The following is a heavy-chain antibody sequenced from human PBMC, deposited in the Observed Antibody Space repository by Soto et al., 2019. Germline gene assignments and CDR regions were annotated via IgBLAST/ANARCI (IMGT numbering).Heavy chain of an antibody. D-gene: IGHD1-20*01. CDR1: GGSFSGYY. V-gene: IGHV4-34*01. J-gene: IGHJ6*02. CDR2: INHSGST. Sequence: QVQLQQWGAGLLKPSETLSLTCAVYGGSFSGYYWSWIRQPPGKGLEWIGEINHSGSTNYNPSLKSRVTISVDTSKNQFSLKLSSVAAADTAVYYCAREQLRYNWNYYYYYGMDVWGQGTTVTVSS. CDR3: AREQLRYNWNYYYYYGMDV.